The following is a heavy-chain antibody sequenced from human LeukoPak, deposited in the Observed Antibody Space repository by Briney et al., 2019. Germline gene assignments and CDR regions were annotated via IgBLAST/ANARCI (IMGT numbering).Heavy chain of an antibody. Sequence: ASVKVSCKVSGYTLTELSMHWVRQAPGKGLEWMGGFDPEDGETIYAQKFQGRVTMTEDTSTDTAYMELSSLRSEDTAVYYCATLWGAAAVHKYFDYWGQGTLVTVSS. CDR3: ATLWGAAAVHKYFDY. J-gene: IGHJ4*02. CDR1: GYTLTELS. CDR2: FDPEDGET. V-gene: IGHV1-24*01. D-gene: IGHD6-13*01.